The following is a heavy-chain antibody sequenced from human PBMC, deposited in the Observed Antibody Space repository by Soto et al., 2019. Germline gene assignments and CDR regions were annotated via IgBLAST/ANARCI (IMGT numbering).Heavy chain of an antibody. CDR1: HGSITSGDYF. D-gene: IGHD2-15*01. CDR3: ASVVVGATRQTGSDH. J-gene: IGHJ4*02. Sequence: TSETLSLTCTVSHGSITSGDYFWAWIRQPPGKGLEFIGSVHSSGGTYYSPSLKSRASISIDKSRNQFSLKLTSVNAGDTAVYFCASVVVGATRQTGSDHWGQGTLVTVSS. CDR2: VHSSGGT. V-gene: IGHV4-39*01.